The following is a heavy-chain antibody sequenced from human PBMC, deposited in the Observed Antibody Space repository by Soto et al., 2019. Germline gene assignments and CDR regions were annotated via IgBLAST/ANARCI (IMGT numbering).Heavy chain of an antibody. CDR3: ARAGGVGAVAVDY. CDR2: IAHGST. CDR1: GGSISSGGYS. V-gene: IGHV4-30-2*01. Sequence: QLQLQESGSGLVKPSQTLSLTCAVSGGSISSGGYSWSWIRQPPGKGLEWIGYIAHGSTYYNPSLKGGVTISVERSKNVCSGKPSSVTAADTAVNFCARAGGVGAVAVDYCGQGTLVTVSS. J-gene: IGHJ4*02. D-gene: IGHD6-19*01.